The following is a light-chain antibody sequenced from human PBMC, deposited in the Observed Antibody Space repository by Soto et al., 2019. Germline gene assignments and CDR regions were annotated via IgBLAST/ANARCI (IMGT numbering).Light chain of an antibody. V-gene: IGLV1-40*01. Sequence: QSVLTQPPSVSGAPGQRVTISCTGSSSNIGAGYDVHWYQQLPGTAPKLLIYGNSNRPSGVPDRFSGSKSGTSASLAITGLQAEDGADYYCQSYDSSLSGFYVFGTGT. CDR3: QSYDSSLSGFYV. CDR2: GNS. J-gene: IGLJ1*01. CDR1: SSNIGAGYD.